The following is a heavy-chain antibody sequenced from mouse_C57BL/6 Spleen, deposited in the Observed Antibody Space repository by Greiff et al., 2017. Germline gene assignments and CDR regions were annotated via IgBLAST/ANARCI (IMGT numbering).Heavy chain of an antibody. CDR2: ISDGGSYT. V-gene: IGHV5-4*01. CDR1: GFTFSSYA. J-gene: IGHJ4*01. CDR3: ARDRGAMDY. Sequence: EVMLVESGGGLVKPGGSLKLSCAASGFTFSSYAMSWVRQTPEKRLEWVATISDGGSYTYYPDNVKGRFTISRDNAKNNLYLQMSHLKSEDTAMYYCARDRGAMDYWGQGTSVTVAS.